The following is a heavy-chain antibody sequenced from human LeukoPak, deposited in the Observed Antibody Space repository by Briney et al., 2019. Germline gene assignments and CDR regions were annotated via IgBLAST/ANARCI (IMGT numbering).Heavy chain of an antibody. CDR2: IASDGSST. CDR1: GNYW. V-gene: IGHV3-74*01. J-gene: IGHJ4*02. Sequence: GGSLRLSCAASGNYWMHWVRQAPGQGLVWVSRIASDGSSTTYADSVKGRFSISRDNAKNTLYLQMNSLRVEDTAVYYCARGRPHGNDYWGQGTLVTVSS. CDR3: ARGRPHGNDY. D-gene: IGHD4-23*01.